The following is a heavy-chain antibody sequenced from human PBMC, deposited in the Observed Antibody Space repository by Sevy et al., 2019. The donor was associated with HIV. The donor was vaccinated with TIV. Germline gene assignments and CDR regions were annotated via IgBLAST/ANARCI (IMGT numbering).Heavy chain of an antibody. D-gene: IGHD3-10*01. CDR1: GFTFTSSA. CDR3: AADLGVNGSGSYRFDY. J-gene: IGHJ4*02. CDR2: IVGGSGNT. Sequence: ASVKVSCKASGFTFTSSAVQWVRQARGQRLEWIGWIVGGSGNTNYAQKFQERVTITRDMSTSTAYMELSSLRSEDTAVYYCAADLGVNGSGSYRFDYWGQGTLVTVSS. V-gene: IGHV1-58*01.